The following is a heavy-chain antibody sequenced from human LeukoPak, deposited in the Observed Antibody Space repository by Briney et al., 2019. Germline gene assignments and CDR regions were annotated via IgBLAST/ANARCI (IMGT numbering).Heavy chain of an antibody. CDR2: IDWDDDK. J-gene: IGHJ4*01. CDR3: ARMAYYDISDYTAGYFDY. D-gene: IGHD3-22*01. V-gene: IGHV2-70*11. CDR1: GFSLSTSGVG. Sequence: SGPTLVKPTQTLTLTCTFSGFSLSTSGVGVGWIRQPPGEALEWLARIDWDDDKYYSPYLKTRLTISKDTSKNQVVLTMTNMDPVDTATYFCARMAYYDISDYTAGYFDYWGQGTLVTVSS.